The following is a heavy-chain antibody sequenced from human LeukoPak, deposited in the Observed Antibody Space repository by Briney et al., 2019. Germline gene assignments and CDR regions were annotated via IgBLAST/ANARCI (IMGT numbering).Heavy chain of an antibody. CDR3: ARRGGSYSHSDF. CDR1: GYTFSSYG. Sequence: ASVKVSCKASGYTFSSYGIIWVRQAPGQGLEWMGWVSAFNGNTDYAPKLQGRVTMTTDTSTTTAYMELRSLTSDDTAVYYCARRGGSYSHSDFWGQRTPVTVSS. CDR2: VSAFNGNT. V-gene: IGHV1-18*01. D-gene: IGHD1-26*01. J-gene: IGHJ4*02.